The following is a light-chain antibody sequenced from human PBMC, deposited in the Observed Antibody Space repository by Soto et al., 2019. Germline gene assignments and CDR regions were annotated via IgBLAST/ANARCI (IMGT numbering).Light chain of an antibody. V-gene: IGKV4-1*01. Sequence: DIVMTQSPDSLAVSLVERATINCKSSQNVLYSSNNKNQLAWYQQKPGQPPKLLIYWASTRESGVPDRFSGSGSGTDFILTISSLQAEDVAVYYCQQYYSPPLNFGGGTKVDI. CDR2: WAS. CDR3: QQYYSPPLN. J-gene: IGKJ4*01. CDR1: QNVLYSSNNKNQ.